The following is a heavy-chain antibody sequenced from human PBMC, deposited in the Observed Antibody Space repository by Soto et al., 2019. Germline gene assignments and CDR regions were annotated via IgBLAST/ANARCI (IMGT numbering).Heavy chain of an antibody. J-gene: IGHJ5*02. Sequence: SETLSLTCTVSGGSISSGGYYWSWIRQHPGKGLEWIGYIYYSGSTYYNPSLKSRVTISVDTSKNQFSLKLSSVTAADTAVYYCARLRWGSSSMSSSFDPWGQGTLVTVSS. D-gene: IGHD6-6*01. CDR3: ARLRWGSSSMSSSFDP. CDR2: IYYSGST. CDR1: GGSISSGGYY. V-gene: IGHV4-31*03.